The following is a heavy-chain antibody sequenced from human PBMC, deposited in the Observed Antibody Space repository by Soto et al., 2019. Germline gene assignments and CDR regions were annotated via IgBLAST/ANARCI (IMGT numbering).Heavy chain of an antibody. V-gene: IGHV3-30*18. CDR1: GFTFSSYG. J-gene: IGHJ5*02. CDR3: SNDLQDNTVTTCGS. Sequence: QVQLVESGGGVVQPGRSLRLSCAASGFTFSSYGMHWVRQAPGKGLEWVAVISYDGNNKYYADSVKGRFTISRDNFTRPLYLQIHNLRAEDAAVYFCSNDLQDNTVTTCGSWGQGTLVTVSS. D-gene: IGHD4-17*01. CDR2: ISYDGNNK.